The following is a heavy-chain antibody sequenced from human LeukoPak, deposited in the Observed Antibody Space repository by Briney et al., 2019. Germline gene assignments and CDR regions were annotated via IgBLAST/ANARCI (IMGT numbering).Heavy chain of an antibody. V-gene: IGHV1-2*02. CDR2: INPNSGGT. J-gene: IGHJ6*03. D-gene: IGHD3-10*01. CDR3: ARGNKRTSMVRGVSYYYFHYMDV. CDR1: GYTFTGYY. Sequence: ASVKVSCKASGYTFTGYYMHWVRQAPGQGLEWMGWINPNSGGTNYAQKFQGRVTMTRDTSISTAYMELSRLRSDDTAVYYCARGNKRTSMVRGVSYYYFHYMDVWGIGTTVTVSS.